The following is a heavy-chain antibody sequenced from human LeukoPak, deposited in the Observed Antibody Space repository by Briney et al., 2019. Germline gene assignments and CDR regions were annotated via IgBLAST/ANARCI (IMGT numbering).Heavy chain of an antibody. V-gene: IGHV3-11*06. CDR2: ISSSSSYT. CDR1: GFTFSDYY. J-gene: IGHJ4*02. D-gene: IGHD2-2*01. Sequence: PGGSLRLFCAASGFTFSDYYMSWIRQAPGKGLEWVSYISSSSSYTNYADSVKGRFTISRDNAKNSLYLQMNSLRAEDTAVYYCARLSRAQLPSFDYWGQGTLVTVSS. CDR3: ARLSRAQLPSFDY.